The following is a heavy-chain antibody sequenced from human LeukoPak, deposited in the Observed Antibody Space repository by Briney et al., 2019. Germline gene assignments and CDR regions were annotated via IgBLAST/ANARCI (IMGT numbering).Heavy chain of an antibody. D-gene: IGHD4-23*01. J-gene: IGHJ3*02. CDR2: ISSGSSTI. CDR1: RLTFSSYS. CDR3: ASEGYGGNSDAFDI. Sequence: GGSLRLSCAASRLTFSSYSMNWVRQAPGKGLEWISYISSGSSTIYYADSVKGRFTISRDNAKNSLYLQMSSLRAEDTAVYYCASEGYGGNSDAFDIWGQGTMVTVS. V-gene: IGHV3-48*01.